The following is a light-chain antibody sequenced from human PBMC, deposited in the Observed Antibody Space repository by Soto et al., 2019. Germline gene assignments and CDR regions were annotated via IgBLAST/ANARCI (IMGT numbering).Light chain of an antibody. CDR1: SSDVGGYNY. Sequence: QSALTQPASVSGSPGQSITISCTGTSSDVGGYNYVSWYQQHPGKAPKLMIYDVSNRPSGVSNRFSGSKSGNTASLTISGLQAEDEADHYCSSYTSSRPVVFGGGT. J-gene: IGLJ2*01. CDR2: DVS. CDR3: SSYTSSRPVV. V-gene: IGLV2-14*01.